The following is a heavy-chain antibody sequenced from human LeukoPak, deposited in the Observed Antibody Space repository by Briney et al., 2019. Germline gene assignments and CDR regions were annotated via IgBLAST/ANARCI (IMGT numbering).Heavy chain of an antibody. D-gene: IGHD3-3*01. CDR3: AKDHPSITIFGVVIHGMDV. V-gene: IGHV3-23*01. CDR1: GFTFSSYA. Sequence: GGSLRLSCAASGFTFSSYAMSWVRQAPGKGLEWVSAISGSGGSTYYADSVKGRFTISRDNSKNTLYLQMNSLRAEDTAVYYCAKDHPSITIFGVVIHGMDVWGQGTTVTVSS. J-gene: IGHJ6*02. CDR2: ISGSGGST.